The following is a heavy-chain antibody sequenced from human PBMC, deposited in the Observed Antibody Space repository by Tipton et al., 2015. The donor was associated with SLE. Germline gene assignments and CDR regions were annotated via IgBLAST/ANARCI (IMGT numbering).Heavy chain of an antibody. Sequence: SLRLSCAASGFTFSSYAMHWVRQAPGKGLEWVAVISYDGSNKYYADSVKGRFTISRDNSKNTLYLQMNSLRAEDTAVYYCARDQGAMVQARATLHSSYYYGMDVWGQGTTVTVSS. CDR1: GFTFSSYA. CDR2: ISYDGSNK. J-gene: IGHJ6*02. V-gene: IGHV3-30*04. D-gene: IGHD5-18*01. CDR3: ARDQGAMVQARATLHSSYYYGMDV.